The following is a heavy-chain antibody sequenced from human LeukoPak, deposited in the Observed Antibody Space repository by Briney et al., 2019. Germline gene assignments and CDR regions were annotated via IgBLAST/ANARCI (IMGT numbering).Heavy chain of an antibody. V-gene: IGHV3-30-3*01. CDR2: ISYDGSNK. J-gene: IGHJ4*02. CDR3: ARGSLNFDY. CDR1: GFTFSSYA. Sequence: GSLRLSCAASGFTFSSYAMHWVRQAPGKGLEWVAVISYDGSNKYYADSVKGRFTISRDNSKNTLYLQMNSLRAEDTAVYYCARGSLNFDYWGQGTLVTVSS.